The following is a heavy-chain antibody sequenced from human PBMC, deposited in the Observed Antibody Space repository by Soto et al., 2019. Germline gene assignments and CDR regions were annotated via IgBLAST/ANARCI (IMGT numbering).Heavy chain of an antibody. D-gene: IGHD6-19*01. J-gene: IGHJ5*02. CDR3: VGVGGGLAGNAKWFEP. CDR1: GGTFITFT. Sequence: QVQLVQSGAEVKKPGSSVKVSCKASGGTFITFTISWVRQAPGQGLEWMGGIIPIFGTPNYAQKFQGRVTITADESTSTAYVELGSLRSEVTAVYCCVGVGGGLAGNAKWFEPWGQGTLVTVSS. CDR2: IIPIFGTP. V-gene: IGHV1-69*12.